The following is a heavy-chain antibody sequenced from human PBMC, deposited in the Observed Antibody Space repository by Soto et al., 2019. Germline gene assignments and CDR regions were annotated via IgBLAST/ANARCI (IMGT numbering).Heavy chain of an antibody. CDR3: ARGRNYDFWNGGPDRPSNDY. CDR1: GGSFSGYY. D-gene: IGHD3-3*01. Sequence: QVQLQQWGAGLLKPSETLSLTCAVYGGSFSGYYWSWIRQPPGKGLEWIGEINHSGSTNYNPSLKSRVTISVDTSKNQFSLKLSSVTAADTAVYYCARGRNYDFWNGGPDRPSNDYWGQGTLVTVSS. CDR2: INHSGST. V-gene: IGHV4-34*01. J-gene: IGHJ4*02.